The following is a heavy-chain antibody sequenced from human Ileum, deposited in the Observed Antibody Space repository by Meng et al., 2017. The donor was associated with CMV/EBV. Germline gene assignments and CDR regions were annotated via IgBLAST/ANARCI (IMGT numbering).Heavy chain of an antibody. V-gene: IGHV3-21*03. D-gene: IGHD5-24*01. CDR1: GFTFSTYT. Sequence: GESLKISCAASGFTFSTYTMNWVRQAPGKGLEWVSSISSSTIFIYYADSVKGRFTISRDNAKNSLYLQMNSLRTEDTAVYFCARGVTPDGYTQGANWFDPWGQGTLVTVSS. J-gene: IGHJ5*02. CDR2: ISSSTIFI. CDR3: ARGVTPDGYTQGANWFDP.